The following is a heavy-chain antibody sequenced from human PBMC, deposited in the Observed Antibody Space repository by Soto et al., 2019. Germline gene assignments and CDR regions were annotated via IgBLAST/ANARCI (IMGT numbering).Heavy chain of an antibody. CDR1: GYTFTSYY. D-gene: IGHD3-10*02. CDR3: AREPPECYNFDY. Sequence: QVQLVQSGAELKNPGASVKISCKTSGYTFTSYYLHWMRQAPGQGLEWMGIIYPTDRGASYTQNFQGRVTMTRDTTTSTVYMELSSLRSDDTAVYYCAREPPECYNFDYWGQGTLVTVSS. V-gene: IGHV1-46*03. CDR2: IYPTDRGA. J-gene: IGHJ4*02.